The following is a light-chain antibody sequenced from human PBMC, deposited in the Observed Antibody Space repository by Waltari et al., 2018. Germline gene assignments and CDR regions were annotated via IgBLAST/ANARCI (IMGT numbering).Light chain of an antibody. J-gene: IGKJ1*01. CDR3: QYGET. V-gene: IGKV1-27*01. Sequence: SSLSAAVGDRVTITCRASQDISHKFAWYQQKPGKVPRLLIYFASTLQSGVPSRFSGSGSGAEFTLTISSLQPEDVATYYCQYGETFGQGTQVEI. CDR1: QDISHK. CDR2: FAS.